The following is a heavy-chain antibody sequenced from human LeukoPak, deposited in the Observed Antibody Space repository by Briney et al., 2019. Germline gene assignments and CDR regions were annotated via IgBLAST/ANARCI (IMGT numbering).Heavy chain of an antibody. CDR2: PNPNSGDT. D-gene: IGHD6-19*01. V-gene: IGHV1-2*02. CDR3: ARHRGAVPARGYGMDV. J-gene: IGHJ6*02. CDR1: GYTITDYH. Sequence: ASVKVSCKASGYTITDYHIHWVRQAPGQGLEWMGWPNPNSGDTYYSQKFQGRVTMTRDTSISTAYMDLTRLRSDDTAVYYCARHRGAVPARGYGMDVWGQGTTVTVSS.